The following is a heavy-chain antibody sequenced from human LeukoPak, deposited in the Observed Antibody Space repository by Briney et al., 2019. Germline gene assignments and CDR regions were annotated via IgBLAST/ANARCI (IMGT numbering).Heavy chain of an antibody. J-gene: IGHJ4*02. D-gene: IGHD4-17*01. CDR2: IIPILGIA. CDR1: GGTFSSYA. CDR3: ARARKTTVTTYDY. Sequence: SVKVSCKASGGTFSSYAISWVRQAPGQGLEWMGRIIPILGIANYAQKFQGRVTITADKSTSTAYMELSSLRSEDTAVYYCARARKTTVTTYDYWGQGTLFTVSS. V-gene: IGHV1-69*04.